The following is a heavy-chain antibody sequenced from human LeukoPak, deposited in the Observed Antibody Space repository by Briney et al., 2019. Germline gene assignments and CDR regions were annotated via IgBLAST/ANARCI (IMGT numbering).Heavy chain of an antibody. Sequence: ASVKVSYKASGYTFTSYGISWVRQAPGQGLEWMGWINPNSGGTNYAQKFQGWVTMTRDTSISTAYMELSRLRSDDTAVYYCVTGIYNGWYYFDSWGQGTLVTVSS. CDR3: VTGIYNGWYYFDS. D-gene: IGHD6-19*01. CDR2: INPNSGGT. V-gene: IGHV1-2*04. J-gene: IGHJ4*02. CDR1: GYTFTSYG.